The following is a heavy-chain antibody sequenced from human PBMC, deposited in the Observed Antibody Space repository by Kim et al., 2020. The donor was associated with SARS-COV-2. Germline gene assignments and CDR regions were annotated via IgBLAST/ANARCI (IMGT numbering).Heavy chain of an antibody. Sequence: GGSLRLSCAASGFTFSSYWMSWVRQATGKGLEWVANIKQDGSEKYYVDSVKGRFTISRDNAKNSLYLQMNSLRAEDTAVYYCARDNSVAAEGMDVWGQGTTVTVSS. CDR3: ARDNSVAAEGMDV. D-gene: IGHD6-13*01. J-gene: IGHJ6*02. CDR1: GFTFSSYW. V-gene: IGHV3-7*01. CDR2: IKQDGSEK.